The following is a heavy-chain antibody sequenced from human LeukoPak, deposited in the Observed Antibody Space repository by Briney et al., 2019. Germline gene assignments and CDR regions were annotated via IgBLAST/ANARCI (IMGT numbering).Heavy chain of an antibody. J-gene: IGHJ6*02. D-gene: IGHD2-2*01. V-gene: IGHV1-18*01. CDR1: GYTFTSYG. Sequence: ASVKVSCKASGYTFTSYGVSWVRQAPGQGLEWMGWISAYNGNTNYAQKLQGRVTMTTDTSTSTAYMELRSLRSDDTAVYYCARNPAGYCSSTSCYLYYYYGMDVWGQGTTVTVSS. CDR2: ISAYNGNT. CDR3: ARNPAGYCSSTSCYLYYYYGMDV.